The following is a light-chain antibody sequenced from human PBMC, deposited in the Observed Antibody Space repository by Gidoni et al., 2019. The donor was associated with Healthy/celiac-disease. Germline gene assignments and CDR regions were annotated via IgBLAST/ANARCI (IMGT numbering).Light chain of an antibody. J-gene: IGLJ2*01. CDR3: QAWDSSTGE. V-gene: IGLV3-1*01. CDR1: KLGDKY. Sequence: QPPSVSVSPGQTASITCSGDKLGDKYACWYQQKPGQSPVLVIYQDSKRPSGIPERFSGSNSGNTATLTISGTQAMDEADYYCQAWDSSTGEFGGGTKLTVL. CDR2: QDS.